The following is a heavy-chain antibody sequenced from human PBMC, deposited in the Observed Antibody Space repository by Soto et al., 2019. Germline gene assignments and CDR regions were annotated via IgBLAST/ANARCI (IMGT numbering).Heavy chain of an antibody. D-gene: IGHD1-26*01. J-gene: IGHJ4*02. CDR1: GDSIGSGGHY. CDR2: IYYRGTT. CDR3: ARDQALTPTVWEY. V-gene: IGHV4-31*03. Sequence: QVQLQESGPGLVRPSETLSLTCSVSGDSIGSGGHYWNLIRQRPEKGLEWIGYIYYRGTTNYNPALRSRLTISLDTSKNQFFLRLGSVTAADTALYYGARDQALTPTVWEYWGRGILVTVSS.